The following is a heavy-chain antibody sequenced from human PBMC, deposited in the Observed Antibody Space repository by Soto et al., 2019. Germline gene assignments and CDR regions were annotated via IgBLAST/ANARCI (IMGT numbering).Heavy chain of an antibody. CDR3: ARGPPDYGAQVTWFDL. CDR1: GGSISSGGYY. J-gene: IGHJ5*02. Sequence: QVQLQESGPGLVKPSQTLSLTCTVSGGSISSGGYYWNWIRQHPGKGLEWIGYIYYSRSTHYSPSLKSRVTIAVDTSGNQPSLELRSVTAADTAVYYCARGPPDYGAQVTWFDLWGQGTLVTVSS. V-gene: IGHV4-31*03. D-gene: IGHD4-17*01. CDR2: IYYSRST.